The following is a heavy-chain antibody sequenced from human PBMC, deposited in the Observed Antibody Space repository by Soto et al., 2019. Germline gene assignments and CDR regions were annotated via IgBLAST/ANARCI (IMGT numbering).Heavy chain of an antibody. V-gene: IGHV1-69*13. D-gene: IGHD6-6*01. Sequence: ASVKLSCKASGGTFSSYAISWVRQAPGQGLEWMGRIIPIFGTANYAQKFQGRVTITADESTSTAYMELSSLRSEDTAVYYCARASGYSSSSADYWGQGTLVTVSS. CDR2: IIPIFGTA. CDR3: ARASGYSSSSADY. J-gene: IGHJ4*02. CDR1: GGTFSSYA.